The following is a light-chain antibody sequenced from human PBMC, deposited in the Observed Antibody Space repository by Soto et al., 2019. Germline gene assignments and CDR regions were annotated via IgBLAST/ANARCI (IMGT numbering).Light chain of an antibody. CDR2: DAS. CDR3: QQYNSYSRT. J-gene: IGKJ1*01. V-gene: IGKV1-5*01. CDR1: QTISSW. Sequence: IRMTQSPSTLSASVGDRVTITCLASQTISSWLAWYQHKPGKAPNLLIYDASSLQVGVPSRFSGSGSGTEFTLTISSLQPEDFATYYCQQYNSYSRTFGQGTKVDI.